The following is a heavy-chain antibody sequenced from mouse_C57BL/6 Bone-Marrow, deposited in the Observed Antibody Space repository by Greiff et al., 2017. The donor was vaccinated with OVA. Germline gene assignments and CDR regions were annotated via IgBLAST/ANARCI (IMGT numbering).Heavy chain of an antibody. CDR1: GYAFSSSW. CDR3: ARFEGLRRGGFDY. Sequence: QVQLQQSGPELVKPGASVKISCKASGYAFSSSWMNWAKQRPGKGLEWIGRIYPGDGDTNYNGKFKGKATLTADKSSSTAYMQLSSLTSEDSAVYFCARFEGLRRGGFDYWGQGTTLTVSS. CDR2: IYPGDGDT. J-gene: IGHJ2*01. D-gene: IGHD2-4*01. V-gene: IGHV1-82*01.